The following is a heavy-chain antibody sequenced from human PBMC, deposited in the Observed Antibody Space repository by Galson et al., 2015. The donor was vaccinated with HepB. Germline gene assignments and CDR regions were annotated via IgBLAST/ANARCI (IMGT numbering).Heavy chain of an antibody. D-gene: IGHD3-16*01. V-gene: IGHV3-30*04. CDR1: GFTFSSYA. Sequence: SLRLSCAASGFTFSSYAMHWVRQAPGKGLEWVAVISYDGSNKYYADSVKGRFTISRDNSKNTLYLQMNSLRAEDTAVYYCARVGNTLGGVIANYYYYYGMDVWGQGTTVTVSS. J-gene: IGHJ6*02. CDR2: ISYDGSNK. CDR3: ARVGNTLGGVIANYYYYYGMDV.